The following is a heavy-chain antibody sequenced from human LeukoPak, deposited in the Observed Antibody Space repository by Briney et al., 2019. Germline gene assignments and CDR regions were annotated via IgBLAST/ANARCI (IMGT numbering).Heavy chain of an antibody. CDR1: GGSISSYY. CDR3: ARGIIAAALDY. Sequence: SETLSLTCTVSGGSISSYYWGWIRQPPGKGLEWIGYMYYSGSTNYNPSLKSRVTISVDTSKNQFSLNLSSVTAADTAVYYCARGIIAAALDYWGQGTLVTVSS. CDR2: MYYSGST. V-gene: IGHV4-59*01. J-gene: IGHJ4*02. D-gene: IGHD6-13*01.